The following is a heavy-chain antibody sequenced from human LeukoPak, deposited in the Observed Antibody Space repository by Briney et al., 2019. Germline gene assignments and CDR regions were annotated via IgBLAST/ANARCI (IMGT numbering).Heavy chain of an antibody. CDR3: AKGGAVSSKSITMVRGTRRYNYYMDV. D-gene: IGHD3-10*01. CDR2: ISGSGGNT. J-gene: IGHJ6*03. CDR1: GFTFSSYA. Sequence: GGSLRLSCAASGFTFSSYAMSWVRQAPGKGLEWVSGISGSGGNTYYADSVKGRFTISRDNSKNTLYLQMNSLRAEDTAVYYCAKGGAVSSKSITMVRGTRRYNYYMDVWGKGTTVTISS. V-gene: IGHV3-23*01.